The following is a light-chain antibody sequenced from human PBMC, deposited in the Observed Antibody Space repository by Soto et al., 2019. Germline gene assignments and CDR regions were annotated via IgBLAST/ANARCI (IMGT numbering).Light chain of an antibody. CDR3: RSYTSKSSLI. CDR1: MRDVGAYNL. V-gene: IGLV2-14*01. Sequence: QSLLTLPASVSGSPGQSITISCAGTMRDVGAYNLVSWYQQHPGRAPQLIIYEVRNRPSGISFRFSGSKSGNTASLTISGLQAEDEADYYCRSYTSKSSLIFGGGTKVTVL. CDR2: EVR. J-gene: IGLJ2*01.